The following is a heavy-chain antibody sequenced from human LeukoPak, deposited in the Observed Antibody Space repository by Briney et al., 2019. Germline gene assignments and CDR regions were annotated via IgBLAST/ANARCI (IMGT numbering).Heavy chain of an antibody. J-gene: IGHJ4*02. V-gene: IGHV4-39*01. D-gene: IGHD1-26*01. Sequence: SETLSLTCTVSGGSISSGGYYWSWIRQHPGKGLEWIGSIYYSGSTYYNPSLKSRVTISVDTSKNQFSLKLNSVTAADTAVYYCARLRYSGSYSLFDYWGQGTLVTVSS. CDR2: IYYSGST. CDR1: GGSISSGGYY. CDR3: ARLRYSGSYSLFDY.